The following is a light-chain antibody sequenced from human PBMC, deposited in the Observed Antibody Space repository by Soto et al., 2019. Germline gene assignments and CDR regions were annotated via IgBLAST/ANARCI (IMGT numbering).Light chain of an antibody. J-gene: IGLJ3*02. CDR2: DVS. V-gene: IGLV2-11*01. Sequence: QSALTQPRSVSGSPGQSVTISCTGTSSDVGGYNSVSWYPQYPGKAPKLMIYDVSKRPSGVPDRFSGSKSGNAASLTISGLQAEDEADYYCCSYAGTYTWVFGGGTKLTVL. CDR1: SSDVGGYNS. CDR3: CSYAGTYTWV.